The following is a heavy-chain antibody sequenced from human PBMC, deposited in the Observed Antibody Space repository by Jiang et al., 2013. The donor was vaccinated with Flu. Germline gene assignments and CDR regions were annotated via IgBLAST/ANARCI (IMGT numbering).Heavy chain of an antibody. D-gene: IGHD1-14*01. CDR3: ARGTGPGDYLIDY. CDR2: INAANGNT. J-gene: IGHJ4*02. V-gene: IGHV1-3*01. CDR1: GYVFTSYA. Sequence: GAEVKTPGASVRVSCRASGYVFTSYAIHWVRRAPGQRLEWMGLINAANGNTDSSRKFQGRLTITRDTSASTDYMDLSSLRSEDTAVYYCARGTGPGDYLIDYWGQGTLVTVSS.